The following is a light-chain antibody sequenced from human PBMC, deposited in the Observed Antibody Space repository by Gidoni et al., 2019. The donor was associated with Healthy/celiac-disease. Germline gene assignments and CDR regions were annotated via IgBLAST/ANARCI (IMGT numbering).Light chain of an antibody. Sequence: EIVLTQSPATLSLSPGDRATLSCRASQSVSSYLAWYQQKPGQAPRLLIYDASSRATGIPARFSGSGSGTDFTLTISSLEPEDFAVYYCQQRSSWPLTFGGGTKVEIK. CDR1: QSVSSY. V-gene: IGKV3-11*01. CDR3: QQRSSWPLT. CDR2: DAS. J-gene: IGKJ4*01.